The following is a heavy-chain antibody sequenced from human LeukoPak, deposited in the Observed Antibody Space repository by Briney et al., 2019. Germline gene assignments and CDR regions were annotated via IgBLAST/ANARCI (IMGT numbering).Heavy chain of an antibody. CDR2: IKQDGSEK. J-gene: IGHJ5*02. CDR3: ARAGLGYSYGFSLGS. Sequence: GGSLRLSCAASGLTFSSYWMSWVRQAPGKGLEWVANIKQDGSEKYYVDSVKGRFTISRDNAMNSLYLQMSSLRAEDTVVYYCARAGLGYSYGFSLGSWGQGTLVTVSS. D-gene: IGHD5-18*01. V-gene: IGHV3-7*01. CDR1: GLTFSSYW.